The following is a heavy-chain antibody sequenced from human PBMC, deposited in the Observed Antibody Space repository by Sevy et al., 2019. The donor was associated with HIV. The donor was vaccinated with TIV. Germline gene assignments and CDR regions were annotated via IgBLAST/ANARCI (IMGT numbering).Heavy chain of an antibody. CDR2: IRGTSGTI. CDR3: ARIGITGSTLGPSDY. V-gene: IGHV3-48*01. D-gene: IGHD1-7*01. J-gene: IGHJ4*02. CDR1: GFTFSPYS. Sequence: GGSLRLSCVASGFTFSPYSMNWVRQAPGKGLEWVSYIRGTSGTIYYADSVKGRFTVSRDNARNSLSLQMDSLRVEDTAVYYCARIGITGSTLGPSDYWGQGTLVTVSS.